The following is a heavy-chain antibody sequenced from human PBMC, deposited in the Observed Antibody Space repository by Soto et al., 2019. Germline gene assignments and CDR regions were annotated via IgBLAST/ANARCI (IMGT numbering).Heavy chain of an antibody. CDR1: GGSISSSSYY. CDR3: ARPLSGGDFGY. V-gene: IGHV4-39*01. CDR2: IYYSGST. D-gene: IGHD3-10*01. Sequence: SETRSLTCTVSGGSISSSSYYWGWIRQPPGKGLEWIGSIYYSGSTYYNPSLKSRVTISVDTSKNQFSLKLSSVTAADTAVYYCARPLSGGDFGYWGQGTLVTVSS. J-gene: IGHJ4*02.